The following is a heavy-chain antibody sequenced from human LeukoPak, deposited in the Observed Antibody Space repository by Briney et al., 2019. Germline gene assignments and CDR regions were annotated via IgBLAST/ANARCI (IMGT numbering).Heavy chain of an antibody. CDR3: ARDGYYYDSSGYYRFDY. Sequence: PSETLSLTCTVSGGSISTANYYWSWIRQPAGKGLEWIGRIYTSGSTNYNPSLKSRVTMSVDTSKNQFSLKLSSVTAADTAVYYCARDGYYYDSSGYYRFDYWGQGTLVTVSS. D-gene: IGHD3-22*01. CDR1: GGSISTANYY. CDR2: IYTSGST. V-gene: IGHV4-61*02. J-gene: IGHJ4*02.